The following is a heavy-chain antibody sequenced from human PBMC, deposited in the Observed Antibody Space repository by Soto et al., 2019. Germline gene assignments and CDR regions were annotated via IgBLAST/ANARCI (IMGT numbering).Heavy chain of an antibody. Sequence: EVQLLESGGGLVQPGGSLRLSCAASGFTFSSYAMSWVRQAPGKGLEWVSAISGSGGSTYYADSVKGRFTISRDNSKNTLYLQMNSLRAEDTAVYYCAKRQAASGSSSSGWPNYFDYWGQGTLVTVSS. D-gene: IGHD6-19*01. CDR1: GFTFSSYA. CDR3: AKRQAASGSSSSGWPNYFDY. V-gene: IGHV3-23*01. J-gene: IGHJ4*02. CDR2: ISGSGGST.